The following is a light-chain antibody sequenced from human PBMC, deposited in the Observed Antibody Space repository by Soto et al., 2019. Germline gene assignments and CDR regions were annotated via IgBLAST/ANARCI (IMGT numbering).Light chain of an antibody. CDR3: QQYDNLPPFT. CDR1: QDISNY. J-gene: IGKJ3*01. Sequence: DIQMTQSPSSLSASVGDRVTITWQASQDISNYLNWYQQKPGKAPKLLIYDASNLETGVPSRFSGSGSGTDFTFTISSLQPEDIATYYCQQYDNLPPFTFGPGTKVDIK. CDR2: DAS. V-gene: IGKV1-33*01.